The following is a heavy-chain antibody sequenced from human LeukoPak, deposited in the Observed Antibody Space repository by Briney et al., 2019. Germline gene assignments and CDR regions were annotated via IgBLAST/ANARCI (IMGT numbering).Heavy chain of an antibody. Sequence: PSETLSLTCTVSGGSISSYYWSWIRQPPGKGLEWIGYIYYSGSTNYNPSLKSRVTISVDTSKNQFSLKLSSVTAADTAVYYCARGREVGPTTSDYWGQGTLVTVSS. V-gene: IGHV4-59*01. D-gene: IGHD1-1*01. CDR1: GGSISSYY. CDR3: ARGREVGPTTSDY. CDR2: IYYSGST. J-gene: IGHJ4*02.